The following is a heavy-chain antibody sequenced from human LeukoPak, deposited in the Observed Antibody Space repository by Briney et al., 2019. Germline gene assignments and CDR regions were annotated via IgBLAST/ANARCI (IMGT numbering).Heavy chain of an antibody. CDR3: ARVASYSSSWYYYYYMDV. Sequence: GGSLRLSCAASGFTFSDYYMSWIRQAPGKGLEWVSYISSSGSTIYYADSVKGRFTISRDNAKNSLYLQMNSLRAEDTAVYYCARVASYSSSWYYYYYMDVWGKGTTVTVSS. CDR2: ISSSGSTI. D-gene: IGHD6-13*01. V-gene: IGHV3-11*04. J-gene: IGHJ6*03. CDR1: GFTFSDYY.